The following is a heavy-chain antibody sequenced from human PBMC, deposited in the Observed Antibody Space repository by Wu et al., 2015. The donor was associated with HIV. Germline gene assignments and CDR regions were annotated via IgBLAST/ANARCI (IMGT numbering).Heavy chain of an antibody. J-gene: IGHJ3*02. V-gene: IGHV1-18*01. CDR2: ISAYNGNT. CDR3: ARDGALVVRGIISYDGFDI. Sequence: QVQLVQSGAEVKKPGASVKVSCKASGYTFKSYGFSWVRQAPGQGLEWMGWISAYNGNTNYAQNLQDRVTMTTDTSTSTAYMELRSLRSDDTAIYYCARDGALVVRGIISYDGFDIWGQGTMVTVST. D-gene: IGHD3-10*01. CDR1: GYTFKSYG.